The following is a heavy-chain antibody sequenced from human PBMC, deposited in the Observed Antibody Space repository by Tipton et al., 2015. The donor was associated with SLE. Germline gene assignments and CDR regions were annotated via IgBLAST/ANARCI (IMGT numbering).Heavy chain of an antibody. V-gene: IGHV4-34*01. CDR3: ARNTMVSASDY. CDR1: GGSFSGYY. D-gene: IGHD2-8*01. CDR2: INHSGST. J-gene: IGHJ4*02. Sequence: TLSLTCAVYGGSFSGYYWSWIRQPPGKGLEWIGEINHSGSTNYNPSLKSRVTISVDTSKNQFSLKLSSVTAADTAVYYCARNTMVSASDYWGQGTLVTVSS.